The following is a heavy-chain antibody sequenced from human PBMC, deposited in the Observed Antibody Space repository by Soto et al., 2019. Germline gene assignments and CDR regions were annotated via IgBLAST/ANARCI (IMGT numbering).Heavy chain of an antibody. J-gene: IGHJ6*02. Sequence: PGESLKISCKAYGYIFAHYWIGWVRQTPGKGLEWMGIIFPGDSETRYSPSFHGQVTISVDKSDNTAYLQWSSLKASDSGVYYCARHRFSGYDPPNYAADVWGEGTTVTVAS. CDR2: IFPGDSET. D-gene: IGHD5-12*01. CDR1: GYIFAHYW. V-gene: IGHV5-51*01. CDR3: ARHRFSGYDPPNYAADV.